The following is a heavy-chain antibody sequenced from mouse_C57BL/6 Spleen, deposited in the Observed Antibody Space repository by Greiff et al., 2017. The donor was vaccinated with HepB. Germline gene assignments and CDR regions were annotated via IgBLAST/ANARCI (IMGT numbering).Heavy chain of an antibody. Sequence: DVMLVESGGGLVKPGGSLKLSCAASGFTFSDYGMHWVRQAPEKGLEWVAYISSGSSTIYYADTVKGRFTISRDNAKNTLFLQMTSLRSEDTAMYYCARKDSIYYGSSAWFAYWGQGTLVTVSA. CDR1: GFTFSDYG. D-gene: IGHD1-1*01. V-gene: IGHV5-17*01. CDR3: ARKDSIYYGSSAWFAY. J-gene: IGHJ3*01. CDR2: ISSGSSTI.